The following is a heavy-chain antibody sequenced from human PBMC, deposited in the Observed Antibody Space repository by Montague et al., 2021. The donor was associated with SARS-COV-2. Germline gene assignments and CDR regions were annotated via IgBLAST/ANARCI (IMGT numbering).Heavy chain of an antibody. CDR3: ARHRSRSAAVPNCFDP. D-gene: IGHD6-13*01. Sequence: SETLSLTCTVSGGSISTGNYYWGWIRQPAGKGLEWIGDIYTSGRTNYNPSLKSRVTISVDTSKNQFSLRLNPVTAADTAVYYCARHRSRSAAVPNCFDPWGQGTLVTVSS. J-gene: IGHJ5*02. CDR2: IYTSGRT. V-gene: IGHV4-39*01. CDR1: GGSISTGNYY.